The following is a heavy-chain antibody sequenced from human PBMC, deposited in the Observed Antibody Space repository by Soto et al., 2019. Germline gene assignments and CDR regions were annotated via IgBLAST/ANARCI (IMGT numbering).Heavy chain of an antibody. CDR2: IHESSSTI. CDR1: GFAFNGFG. D-gene: IGHD3-3*01. V-gene: IGHV3-48*01. CDR3: ARGRRTTIFGSSYSDY. Sequence: GGSLRLSCAASGFAFNGFGMNWVRQAPRKELEWVSYIHESSSTIYYADSVKGRFAISRDNARNSLYLQMNSLRAEDTAVYYCARGRRTTIFGSSYSDYWGQGTLVTVSS. J-gene: IGHJ4*02.